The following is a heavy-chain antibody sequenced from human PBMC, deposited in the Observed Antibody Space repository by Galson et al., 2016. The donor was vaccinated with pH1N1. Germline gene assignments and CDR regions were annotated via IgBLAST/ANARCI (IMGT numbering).Heavy chain of an antibody. J-gene: IGHJ3*02. CDR2: IGGRGVKK. CDR1: GFTSDYA. CDR3: AKGGHSDYGLDVFDI. Sequence: SLRLSCAASGFTSDYAMNWVRYSPGKGLEWVSGIGGRGVKKHYADSVKGRFTISRDTAKHTIYLQMNSLRAEDTALYFCAKGGHSDYGLDVFDIWGQGTVVTVSS. V-gene: IGHV3-23*01. D-gene: IGHD4-17*01.